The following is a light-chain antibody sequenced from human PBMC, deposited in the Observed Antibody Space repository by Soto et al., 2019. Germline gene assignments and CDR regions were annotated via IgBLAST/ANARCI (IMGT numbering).Light chain of an antibody. Sequence: QSVLTQPASVSGSPGQSITISCSGTSSDVGGYNYVSWYQQHPGKAPKLLIFEVTSRPSWVSDRFPGSKSANTASLTISGLQPDDEADYYCGSYTARSTHVFGSGTKVTVL. CDR3: GSYTARSTHV. V-gene: IGLV2-14*01. CDR2: EVT. CDR1: SSDVGGYNY. J-gene: IGLJ1*01.